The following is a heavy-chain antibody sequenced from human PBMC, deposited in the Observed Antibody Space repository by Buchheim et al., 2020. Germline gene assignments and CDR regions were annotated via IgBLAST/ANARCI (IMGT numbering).Heavy chain of an antibody. CDR2: TSYSGIT. CDR1: GGSISSNY. J-gene: IGHJ4*02. Sequence: QVQLQESGPGLVKPSETLSLTCTVSGGSISSNYWSWIRQPPGKGLEWVGYTSYSGITNYNPSLKSRVTMSLATSKTKISLKLISVTAADTAVYYCTRDGSSSGWYLDYWGQGTL. CDR3: TRDGSSSGWYLDY. D-gene: IGHD6-19*01. V-gene: IGHV4-59*01.